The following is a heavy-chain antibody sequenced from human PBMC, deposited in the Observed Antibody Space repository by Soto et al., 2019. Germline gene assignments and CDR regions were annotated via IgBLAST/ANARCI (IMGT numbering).Heavy chain of an antibody. D-gene: IGHD3-10*01. CDR3: ASFLYGLDY. J-gene: IGHJ4*02. V-gene: IGHV4-59*01. CDR2: IYYSGST. Sequence: SETLSLTCTVSGGSISSYYWSWIRQPPGKGLEWIGYIYYSGSTNYNPSLKSRVTISVDTSKNQFSLKLSSVTAADTAVYYCASFLYGLDYWGQGTLVTVSS. CDR1: GGSISSYY.